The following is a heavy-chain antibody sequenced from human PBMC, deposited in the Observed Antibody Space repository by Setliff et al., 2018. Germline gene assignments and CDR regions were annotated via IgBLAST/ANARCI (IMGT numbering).Heavy chain of an antibody. Sequence: SETLSLTCAVSGASISSDNWWSWVRQPPGEGLEWIGEIYHTENSNYNPSLKSRATISIDKFSHQFSLRLTSVTAADTAVYYCARTPRGGNSAFDIWGQGTMVTVSS. J-gene: IGHJ3*02. D-gene: IGHD2-21*02. V-gene: IGHV4-4*02. CDR3: ARTPRGGNSAFDI. CDR1: GASISSDNW. CDR2: IYHTENS.